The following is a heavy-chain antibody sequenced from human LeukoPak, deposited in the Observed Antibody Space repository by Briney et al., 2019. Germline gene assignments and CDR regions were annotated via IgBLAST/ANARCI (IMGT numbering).Heavy chain of an antibody. CDR1: GGSISSSSYY. J-gene: IGHJ5*02. CDR2: IHYSGST. Sequence: SETLSLTCTVSGGSISSSSYYWGWIRQPPGKGLEWIRSIHYSGSTYYNPCLKSRVTISVDRSKNQFSLKLSSVTAADTAVYYCARHLSEGYYVSSGYPVKWCDPWGQGYLFTVSS. D-gene: IGHD3-22*01. CDR3: ARHLSEGYYVSSGYPVKWCDP. V-gene: IGHV4-39*01.